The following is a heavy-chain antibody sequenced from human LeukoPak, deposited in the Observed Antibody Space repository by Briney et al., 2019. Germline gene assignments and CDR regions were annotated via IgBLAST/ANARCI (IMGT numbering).Heavy chain of an antibody. Sequence: SGTLSLTCTVSGDSISSYDWSWIRQPPGKGLEWIGYIYYSGSTNYNPSLKSRVTISLDTSKNQFSLKLSSVTAADTAVYYCARRSSSSRWFDPWGQGTLVTVSS. CDR3: ARRSSSSRWFDP. CDR1: GDSISSYD. V-gene: IGHV4-59*01. CDR2: IYYSGST. D-gene: IGHD6-6*01. J-gene: IGHJ5*02.